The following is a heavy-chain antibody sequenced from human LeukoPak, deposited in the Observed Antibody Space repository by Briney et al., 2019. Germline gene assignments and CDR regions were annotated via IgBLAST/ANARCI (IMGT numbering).Heavy chain of an antibody. V-gene: IGHV3-7*03. CDR3: AKDDYDFWSGSPDY. J-gene: IGHJ4*02. CDR1: GFTFSSYW. D-gene: IGHD3-3*01. CDR2: IKQDGSEK. Sequence: GGSLRLSCAASGFTFSSYWMSWVRQAPGKGLEWVANIKQDGSEKYYVDSVKGRFTISRDNSKNTLYLQMNSLRAEDTAVYYCAKDDYDFWSGSPDYWGQGTLVTVSS.